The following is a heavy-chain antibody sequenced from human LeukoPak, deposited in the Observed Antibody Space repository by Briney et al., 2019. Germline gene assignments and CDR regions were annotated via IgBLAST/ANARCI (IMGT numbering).Heavy chain of an antibody. Sequence: GGSLRLSCAASGFTFSSYAMSWVRQAPGKGLEWVSAISGSGGSTYYADSVKGRFTISRDNSKNTLYLQMNSLRAEDTAVYYCAKALISSSGTPLDYWGQGTLVTVSS. V-gene: IGHV3-23*01. CDR2: ISGSGGST. CDR3: AKALISSSGTPLDY. D-gene: IGHD6-25*01. J-gene: IGHJ4*02. CDR1: GFTFSSYA.